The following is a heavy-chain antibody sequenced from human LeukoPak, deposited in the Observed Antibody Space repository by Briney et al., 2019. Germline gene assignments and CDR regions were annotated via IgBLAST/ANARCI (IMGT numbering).Heavy chain of an antibody. J-gene: IGHJ3*02. CDR3: ARQYVRTYYYDSSGYHDAFDI. CDR1: GSSIRSYY. V-gene: IGHV4-59*08. D-gene: IGHD3-22*01. Sequence: TSETLSLTCTVSGSSIRSYYWSWIRQPPGKGLEWIGDIYYIGSTNSNPSLKSRVTISVDTSKNQFSLKLSSVTAADTAVYYCARQYVRTYYYDSSGYHDAFDIWGQGTMVTVSS. CDR2: IYYIGST.